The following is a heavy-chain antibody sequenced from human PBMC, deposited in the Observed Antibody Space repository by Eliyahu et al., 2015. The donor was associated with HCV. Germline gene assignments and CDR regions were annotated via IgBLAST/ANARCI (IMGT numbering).Heavy chain of an antibody. D-gene: IGHD2-2*01. V-gene: IGHV4-34*01. CDR1: GGGTFMDYY. J-gene: IGHJ5*02. Sequence: QLQQWGAGLLKPSETLSLSCTVPGGGTFMDYYWSWIRQPPGKGLEWIGEINHSGVTNYNPSLKDRVTLSKQKSKRLFSLTLTSVTAADTAVYYCARRGSSTSGLPAWGQGTRVTVSS. CDR2: INHSGVT. CDR3: ARRGSSTSGLPA.